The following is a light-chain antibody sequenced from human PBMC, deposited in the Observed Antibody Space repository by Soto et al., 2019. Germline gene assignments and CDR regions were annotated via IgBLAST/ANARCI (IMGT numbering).Light chain of an antibody. CDR3: QQYYGTPPWT. Sequence: DIVMPPSPDSLAVSLGERATINCKSSQSVLYSSNNKNHLAWYQQKPGQPPKLLIYWASTRESGVPDRFSGSGSGTDFTLTITSLQAEDVAVYYCQQYYGTPPWTFGQGTKVDI. J-gene: IGKJ1*01. CDR1: QSVLYSSNNKNH. CDR2: WAS. V-gene: IGKV4-1*01.